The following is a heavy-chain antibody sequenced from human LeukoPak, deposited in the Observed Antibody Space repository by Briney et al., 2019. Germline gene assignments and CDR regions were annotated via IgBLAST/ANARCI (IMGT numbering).Heavy chain of an antibody. J-gene: IGHJ3*02. CDR2: IYYSGST. CDR3: ARMTTVTNDAFDI. Sequence: PSETLSLTCTVSGGSLISEYWTWIRQPPGKGLEWIGYIYYSGSTNYNPSLKSRVTISVDTSKNQFSLKLSSVTAADTAVYYCARMTTVTNDAFDIWGQGTMVTVSS. D-gene: IGHD4-17*01. CDR1: GGSLISEY. V-gene: IGHV4-59*01.